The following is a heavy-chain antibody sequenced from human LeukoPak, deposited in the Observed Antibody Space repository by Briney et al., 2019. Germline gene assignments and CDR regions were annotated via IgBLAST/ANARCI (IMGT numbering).Heavy chain of an antibody. V-gene: IGHV3-21*01. Sequence: GGSLRLSCAASGFTFSSYSMNWVRQASGKGLEWVSSISSSSSYIYYADSVKGRFTISRDNAKNSLYLQMNSLRAEDTAVYYCARESHYYDSSGYYGGYYYYGMDVWGQGTTVTVSS. CDR1: GFTFSSYS. CDR3: ARESHYYDSSGYYGGYYYYGMDV. CDR2: ISSSSSYI. D-gene: IGHD3-22*01. J-gene: IGHJ6*02.